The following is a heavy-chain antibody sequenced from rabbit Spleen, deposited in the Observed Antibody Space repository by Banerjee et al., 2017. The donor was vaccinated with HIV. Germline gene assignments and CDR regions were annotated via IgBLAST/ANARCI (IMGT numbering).Heavy chain of an antibody. CDR3: ARGEHFSVGFSAFAIYLDL. D-gene: IGHD6-1*01. Sequence: EQLEESGGGLVKPGASLTLTCTASGFSFSNSYWICWVRQAPGKGLEWIACINAVTGKAVYASWAKGRFTISKTSSTTVTLQMTSLTAADTATYFCARGEHFSVGFSAFAIYLDLWGQGTLVTVS. CDR2: INAVTGKA. V-gene: IGHV1S45*01. J-gene: IGHJ3*01. CDR1: GFSFSNSYW.